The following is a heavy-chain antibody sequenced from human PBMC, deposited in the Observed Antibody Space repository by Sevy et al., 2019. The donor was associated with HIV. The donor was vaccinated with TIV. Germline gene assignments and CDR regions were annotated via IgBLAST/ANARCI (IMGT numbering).Heavy chain of an antibody. D-gene: IGHD3-3*01. V-gene: IGHV3-33*01. CDR1: GFTFSSYG. CDR2: IWYDGSNK. Sequence: GGSLRLSCAASGFTFSSYGMHWVRQAPGKGLEWVAVIWYDGSNKYYADSVKGRFTISRDNSKNTLYLKMNSLRAEDTAVYYCARETITIFGVVIRPYFDYWGQGTLVTVSS. J-gene: IGHJ4*02. CDR3: ARETITIFGVVIRPYFDY.